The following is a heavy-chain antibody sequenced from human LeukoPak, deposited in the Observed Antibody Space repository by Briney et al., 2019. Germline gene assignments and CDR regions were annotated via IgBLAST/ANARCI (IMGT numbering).Heavy chain of an antibody. CDR2: INHSGST. V-gene: IGHV4-34*01. CDR1: GGSFSGYY. D-gene: IGHD5-18*01. Sequence: TSETLSLTCAVYGGSFSGYYWSWIRQPPGKGLEWIGEINHSGSTNYNPSLKSRVTISVDTSKNQFSLKLSSVTAADTAVYYCARIRGYSLRRFDYWGQGTLVTVSS. J-gene: IGHJ4*02. CDR3: ARIRGYSLRRFDY.